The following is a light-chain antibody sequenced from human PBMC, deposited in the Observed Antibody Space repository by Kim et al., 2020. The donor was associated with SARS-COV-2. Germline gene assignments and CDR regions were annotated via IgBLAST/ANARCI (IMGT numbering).Light chain of an antibody. Sequence: RATLNCKSSQNVLYTSNNKNYLAWYQQKPGQAPKLLIYWASIRESGVSDRFSGSGSETDFTLTISSLQAEDVAVYYCQQYYSTPPSFGQGTKLEIK. J-gene: IGKJ2*03. V-gene: IGKV4-1*01. CDR2: WAS. CDR1: QNVLYTSNNKNY. CDR3: QQYYSTPPS.